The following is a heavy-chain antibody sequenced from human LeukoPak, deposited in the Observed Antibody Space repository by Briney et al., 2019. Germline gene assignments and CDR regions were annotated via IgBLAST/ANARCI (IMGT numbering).Heavy chain of an antibody. Sequence: QTGGSLRLSCAASGFTFSSYWMSWVRQAPGKGLEWVANIKQDGSEKYYVDSVKGRFTISRDNAKNSLYLQMNSLRAEDTAVYYCARDQTNLGYCSSTSCYTSYYGMDGWGQGTTVTVSS. CDR3: ARDQTNLGYCSSTSCYTSYYGMDG. CDR2: IKQDGSEK. CDR1: GFTFSSYW. V-gene: IGHV3-7*01. D-gene: IGHD2-2*02. J-gene: IGHJ6*02.